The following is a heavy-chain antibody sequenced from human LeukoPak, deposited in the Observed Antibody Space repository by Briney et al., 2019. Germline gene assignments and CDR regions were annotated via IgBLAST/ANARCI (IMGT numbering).Heavy chain of an antibody. V-gene: IGHV3-33*01. J-gene: IGHJ4*02. CDR3: ARGIGYFDY. CDR2: MWNDGTNK. CDR1: GFAFSHYG. Sequence: GTSLRLSCEASGFAFSHYGMPWVRQAPGKGLEWLALMWNDGTNKDYADSVKGRFTISRDNSKNTLFLQMNSLRAEDTAVYYCARGIGYFDYWGQGTLVTVSS. D-gene: IGHD2/OR15-2a*01.